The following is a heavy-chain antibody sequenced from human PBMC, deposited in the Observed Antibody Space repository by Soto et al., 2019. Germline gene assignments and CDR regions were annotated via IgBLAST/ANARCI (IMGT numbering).Heavy chain of an antibody. D-gene: IGHD4-17*01. J-gene: IGHJ2*01. CDR3: AREIIPLTTDWYFDL. Sequence: QVQLQESGPGLVKPSETLSLTCTVSGGSISGGGYYWSWIRQPPGKGLEWIGYTYDSGSTYYNPSLKSRISISTDTSKNQFSLRLTSVTAADTAVYYCAREIIPLTTDWYFDLWGRGTLVTVSS. CDR2: TYDSGST. CDR1: GGSISGGGYY. V-gene: IGHV4-30-4*01.